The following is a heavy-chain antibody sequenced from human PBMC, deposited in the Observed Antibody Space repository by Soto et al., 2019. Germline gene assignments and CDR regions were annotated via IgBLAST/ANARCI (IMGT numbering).Heavy chain of an antibody. CDR2: IYYSGST. CDR1: GGSISSGCYY. CDR3: ARGVVVVVAAPYYYGMDV. V-gene: IGHV4-31*03. D-gene: IGHD2-15*01. Sequence: SETLSLTCPVSGGSISSGCYYWSWIRQHPGKGLEWIGYIYYSGSTYYNPSLKSRVTISVDTSKNQFSLKLSSVAAADTAVYYCARGVVVVVAAPYYYGMDVWGQGTTVTVSS. J-gene: IGHJ6*02.